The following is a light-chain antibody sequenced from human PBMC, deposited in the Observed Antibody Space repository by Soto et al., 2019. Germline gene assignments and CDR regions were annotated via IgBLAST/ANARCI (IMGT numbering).Light chain of an antibody. CDR3: QQRSNWPLT. CDR2: DAS. J-gene: IGKJ4*01. V-gene: IGKV3-11*01. Sequence: EIVLTQSPATLSLSPGERATLSCRDSRSISSYLAWYQQKPGQAPRLLIYDASNRATGIPARFSGSGSGTDFTLTISSLEPEDFAVYYCQQRSNWPLTFGAGTKVEIK. CDR1: RSISSY.